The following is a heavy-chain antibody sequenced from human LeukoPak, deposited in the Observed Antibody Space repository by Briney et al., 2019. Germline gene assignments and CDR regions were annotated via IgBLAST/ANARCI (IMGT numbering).Heavy chain of an antibody. CDR3: ATVHCSGGSCYAGSYYGMDV. Sequence: PGGSLRLSCVASGEPSGVTFNRYWMSWVRQAPGKGLEWVANIKEDGSAKNYVDSVKGRFTISRDNAKNSLYLQMNSLRDEDTAVYYCATVHCSGGSCYAGSYYGMDVWGQGTTVTVSS. CDR1: GEPSGVTFNRYW. J-gene: IGHJ6*02. D-gene: IGHD2-15*01. CDR2: IKEDGSAK. V-gene: IGHV3-7*02.